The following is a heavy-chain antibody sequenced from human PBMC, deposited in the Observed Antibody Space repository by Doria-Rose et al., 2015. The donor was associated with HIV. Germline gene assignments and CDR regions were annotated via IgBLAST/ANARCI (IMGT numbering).Heavy chain of an antibody. V-gene: IGHV3-21*01. D-gene: IGHD3-10*01. Sequence: VQLVQSGGGLVRPGGSLRLSCATSGFTFSSHRINWVRQAPGKVLEWVSSISSTSAYINYADSVRGRFTISRDNARNSLYLQMDSLRAEDTAIYYRATGVTLDYWGQGTLVTVSS. CDR2: ISSTSAYI. J-gene: IGHJ4*02. CDR3: ATGVTLDY. CDR1: GFTFSSHR.